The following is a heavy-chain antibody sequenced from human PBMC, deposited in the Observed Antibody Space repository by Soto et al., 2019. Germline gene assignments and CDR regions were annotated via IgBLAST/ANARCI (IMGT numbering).Heavy chain of an antibody. J-gene: IGHJ4*02. Sequence: GGSLRLSCAASGFTFSSYAMSWVRQAPGKGLEWVSSISSSSSYIYYADSVKGRFTISRDNAKNSLYLQMNSLRAEDTAVYYCARDRELYYGSGGGNFPDYWGQGTLVTVSS. CDR2: ISSSSSYI. V-gene: IGHV3-21*01. D-gene: IGHD3-10*01. CDR1: GFTFSSYA. CDR3: ARDRELYYGSGGGNFPDY.